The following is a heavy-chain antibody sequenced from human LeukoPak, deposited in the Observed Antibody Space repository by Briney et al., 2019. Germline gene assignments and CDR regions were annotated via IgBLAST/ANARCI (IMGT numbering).Heavy chain of an antibody. CDR1: GFTFSSYA. D-gene: IGHD3-16*01. CDR2: ISVSGVST. J-gene: IGHJ4*02. Sequence: GGSLRLSCAASGFTFSSYAMSWVRQAPGKGLEWVSGISVSGVSTYYADSVKGRFTISRDNAKNSLYLQMNSLRVEDTAVYYCARGDDFSGDYWGQGTLVTVSS. V-gene: IGHV3-23*01. CDR3: ARGDDFSGDY.